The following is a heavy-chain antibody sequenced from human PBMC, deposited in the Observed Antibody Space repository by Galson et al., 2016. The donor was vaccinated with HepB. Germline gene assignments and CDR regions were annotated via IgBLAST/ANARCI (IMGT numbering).Heavy chain of an antibody. V-gene: IGHV3-23*01. J-gene: IGHJ4*02. Sequence: SLRLSCAASGFAFSSYALNWVRQAPGKGLEWVSSISGSGDSTYYADSVRGRFTIYRDNSWNTLYLQMNSLRAEDTAVYYCAKDMGISGSCTGTGCSLTDYWGQGTLVSVSS. CDR1: GFAFSSYA. D-gene: IGHD2-8*02. CDR2: ISGSGDST. CDR3: AKDMGISGSCTGTGCSLTDY.